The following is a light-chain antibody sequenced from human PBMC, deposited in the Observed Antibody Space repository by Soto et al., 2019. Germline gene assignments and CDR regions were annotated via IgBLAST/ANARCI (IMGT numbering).Light chain of an antibody. CDR3: QYYDSSLSGSV. V-gene: IGLV1-40*01. J-gene: IGLJ3*02. CDR1: SSNIGSGYD. CDR2: GNS. Sequence: QSVLTQPPSVSGAPGQRVTLSCTGSSSNIGSGYDVHWYQQLPGTAPKLIIYGNSNRPSGVPDRFSGSKSGTPASLAITGLQAEDEADYDCQYYDSSLSGSVFCGGTKVTVL.